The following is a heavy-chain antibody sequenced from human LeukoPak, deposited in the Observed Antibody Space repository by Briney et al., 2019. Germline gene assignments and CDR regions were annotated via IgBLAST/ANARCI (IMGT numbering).Heavy chain of an antibody. CDR1: GFIVNTNY. CDR2: ISSSSSTI. D-gene: IGHD3-10*01. CDR3: ARDYGGPDY. V-gene: IGHV3-48*01. J-gene: IGHJ4*02. Sequence: PGGSLRLSCAASGFIVNTNYMTWVRQAPGKGLEWVSYISSSSSTINYADSVKGRFSISRDKAKNSVYLQMNSLRAEDTAVYYCARDYGGPDYWGQGTLVTVSS.